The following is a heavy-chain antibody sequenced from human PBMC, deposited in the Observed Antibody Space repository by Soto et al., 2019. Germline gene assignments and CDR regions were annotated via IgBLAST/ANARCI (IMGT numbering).Heavy chain of an antibody. J-gene: IGHJ4*02. Sequence: QVQLVQSGAEVKKPGSSVKVSCKASGGAFGSDPISWGRQAPGQGPEWIGGIIPMFDLVNFAHKFQGRLTITANEYTSTTDRELSSLRSEDTPVYYCAREGDHEYFDHWGQGTLVTVSS. CDR1: GGAFGSDP. CDR2: IIPMFDLV. CDR3: AREGDHEYFDH. V-gene: IGHV1-69*01. D-gene: IGHD6-6*01.